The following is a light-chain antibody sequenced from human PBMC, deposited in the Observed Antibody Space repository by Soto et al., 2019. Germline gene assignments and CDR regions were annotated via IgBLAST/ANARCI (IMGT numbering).Light chain of an antibody. CDR3: QQYGSSLGVT. V-gene: IGKV3-15*01. Sequence: EIVMTQSPVSLSVSPGERATFSCRASQSIRSDLAWYQQKPGQAPRLLIYGASTKATGIPARFSGSGSGTEFTLTISRLQAEDCAVYYCQQYGSSLGVTFGGGTKVEIK. CDR1: QSIRSD. J-gene: IGKJ4*01. CDR2: GAS.